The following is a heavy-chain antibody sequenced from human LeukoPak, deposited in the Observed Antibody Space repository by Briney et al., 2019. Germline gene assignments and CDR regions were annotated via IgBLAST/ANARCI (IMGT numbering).Heavy chain of an antibody. V-gene: IGHV4-59*12. D-gene: IGHD7-27*01. Sequence: PSETLSLTCTVSGGSISSYYWSWIRQPPGKGLEWIGSIYHSGSTYYNPSLKSRVTISVDTSKNQFSLKLSSVTAADTAVYYCARAVHWDYWGQGTLVTVSS. CDR1: GGSISSYY. CDR2: IYHSGST. J-gene: IGHJ4*02. CDR3: ARAVHWDY.